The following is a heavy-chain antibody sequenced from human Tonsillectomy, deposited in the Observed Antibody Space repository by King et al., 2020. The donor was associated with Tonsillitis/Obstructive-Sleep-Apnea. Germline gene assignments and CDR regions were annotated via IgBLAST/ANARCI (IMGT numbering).Heavy chain of an antibody. V-gene: IGHV3-74*01. CDR3: GRHDDCSNSWYFDL. Sequence: VQLVESGGGLVQPGGSLRLSCAASGFTFSRYWMRWVRQAPGKGLVWVSRINTDGSSTTYADSVKGRFTISRDNVKNTLFLQMNSLRAEDTAVYYCGRHDDCSNSWYFDLWGRGTLVTVSS. J-gene: IGHJ2*01. CDR2: INTDGSST. CDR1: GFTFSRYW. D-gene: IGHD4-23*01.